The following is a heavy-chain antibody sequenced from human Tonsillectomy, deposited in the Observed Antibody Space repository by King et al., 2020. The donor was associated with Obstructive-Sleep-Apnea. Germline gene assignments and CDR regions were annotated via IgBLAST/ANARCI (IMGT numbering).Heavy chain of an antibody. Sequence: LQLQESGPGLVKPSETLSLTCTVSGGSISSGSYYWGWVRQPPGKGLEWIGSIYYSVSTYHNPSLKTRVTIFVDTSKNQFSLKLSSVTAADTAVYYCARHLNHYYDSSGYFDYWGQGTLVTVSS. J-gene: IGHJ4*02. CDR3: ARHLNHYYDSSGYFDY. D-gene: IGHD3-22*01. CDR2: IYYSVST. V-gene: IGHV4-39*01. CDR1: GGSISSGSYY.